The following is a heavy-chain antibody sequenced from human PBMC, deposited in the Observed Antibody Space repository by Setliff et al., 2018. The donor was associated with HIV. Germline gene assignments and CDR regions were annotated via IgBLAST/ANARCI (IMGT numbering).Heavy chain of an antibody. CDR1: GGSFSGYY. J-gene: IGHJ4*02. Sequence: ASETLSLTCAVYGGSFSGYYWSWIRQPPGKGLEWIGEINHSGSTNYNMSLWSRVTISLDASRNQFSLELISVTAADTAVYYCAKDRSGSYRTFDYWGPGILVTVSS. CDR3: AKDRSGSYRTFDY. CDR2: INHSGST. V-gene: IGHV4-34*01. D-gene: IGHD1-26*01.